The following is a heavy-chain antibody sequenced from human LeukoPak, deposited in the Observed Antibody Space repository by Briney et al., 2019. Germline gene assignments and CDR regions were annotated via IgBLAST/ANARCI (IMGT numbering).Heavy chain of an antibody. V-gene: IGHV4-4*02. CDR3: ARTNYGDYAIDY. D-gene: IGHD4-17*01. J-gene: IGHJ4*02. CDR1: GGSISSSNW. CDR2: SEHSGST. Sequence: PSGTLSLTCAVSGGSISSSNWLSWVRQPPGKGLEWSGESEHSGSTNYNPSLKTRVTISEDKAKNQVSLKPSTVTAADTAVYYCARTNYGDYAIDYWGQGTLVTVSS.